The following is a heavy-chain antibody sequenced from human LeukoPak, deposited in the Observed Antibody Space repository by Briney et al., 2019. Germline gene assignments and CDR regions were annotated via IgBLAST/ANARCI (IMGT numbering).Heavy chain of an antibody. D-gene: IGHD6-13*01. J-gene: IGHJ5*02. Sequence: GGSLRLSCEASGFTFSSYWMSWVRQAPGKGLEWVANIKQDGSEKYYVDSVKGRFTISRDNAKNSLYLQMNSLRAEDTAVYYCARDRGSSWPEFDPWGQGTLVTVSS. CDR1: GFTFSSYW. CDR2: IKQDGSEK. V-gene: IGHV3-7*01. CDR3: ARDRGSSWPEFDP.